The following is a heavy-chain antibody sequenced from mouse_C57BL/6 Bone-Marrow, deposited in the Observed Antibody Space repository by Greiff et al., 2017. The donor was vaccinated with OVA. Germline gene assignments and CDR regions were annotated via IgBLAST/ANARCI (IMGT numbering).Heavy chain of an antibody. J-gene: IGHJ1*03. CDR3: ARVITKSYWYFDV. Sequence: EVQLQQSGPELVKPGASVKIPCKASGYTFTDYNMDWVKQSHGKSLEWIGDINPNNGGTIYNQKFKGKATLTVDKSSSTAYMELRSLTSEDTAVYYCARVITKSYWYFDVWGTGTTVTVSS. D-gene: IGHD1-1*01. CDR1: GYTFTDYN. V-gene: IGHV1-18*01. CDR2: INPNNGGT.